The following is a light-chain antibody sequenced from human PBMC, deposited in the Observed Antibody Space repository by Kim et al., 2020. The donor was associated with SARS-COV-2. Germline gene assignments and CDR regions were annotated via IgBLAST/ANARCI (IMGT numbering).Light chain of an antibody. CDR1: QDIGTW. Sequence: DIQMTQSPSTLSASVGDRVTMTCRASQDIGTWVAWYQQRPGRAPKLLIYEASALDSGVPRRFSGSGSGTEFTLTIDSLQADDVAIYYCQQYESYWTFGQGTKVDIK. CDR3: QQYESYWT. V-gene: IGKV1-5*03. CDR2: EAS. J-gene: IGKJ1*01.